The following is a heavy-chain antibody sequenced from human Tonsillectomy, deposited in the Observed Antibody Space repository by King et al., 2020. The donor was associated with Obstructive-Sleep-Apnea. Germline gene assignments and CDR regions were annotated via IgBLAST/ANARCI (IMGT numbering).Heavy chain of an antibody. V-gene: IGHV4-39*07. D-gene: IGHD3-3*01. CDR2: IYYSGST. Sequence: QLQESGPGLVKPSETLSLTCTVSGGSISSSSSYWGWIRQPPGKGLEWIGSIYYSGSTYFNPSLKSRLIKSVYTSKNQFSLKLSSLTAADTAVYYCARGTYDFWTGYPWTYFDYWGQGTLVTVSS. J-gene: IGHJ4*02. CDR1: GGSISSSSSY. CDR3: ARGTYDFWTGYPWTYFDY.